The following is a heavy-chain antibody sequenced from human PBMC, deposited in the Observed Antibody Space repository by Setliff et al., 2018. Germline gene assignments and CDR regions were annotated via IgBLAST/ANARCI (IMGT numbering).Heavy chain of an antibody. V-gene: IGHV1-69*13. CDR1: GGTFGSYA. CDR2: IIPMFGTT. CDR3: AREGVDTRSSTDYRYYMDV. J-gene: IGHJ6*03. D-gene: IGHD5-18*01. Sequence: SVKVSCKASGGTFGSYAINWVRQAPGQGLEWMGGIIPMFGTTNYAQKFQGRVTITADESTSTAYMELRSLRTEDTAVYYCAREGVDTRSSTDYRYYMDVWGKGTTVTVSS.